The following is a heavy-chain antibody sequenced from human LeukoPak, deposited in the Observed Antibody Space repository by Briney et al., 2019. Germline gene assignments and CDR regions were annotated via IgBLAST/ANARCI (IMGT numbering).Heavy chain of an antibody. CDR2: IDTSGST. J-gene: IGHJ4*02. CDR1: GVSISHYY. D-gene: IGHD6-19*01. V-gene: IGHV4-4*07. CDR3: ARGQWQIDY. Sequence: SETLSLTCTVSGVSISHYYWTWTRQPAGGGLEWIGRIDTSGSTNYNPSLKSRVTMSSDTSNNQFSLTLMSVDATDTAVYYCARGQWQIDYWVQAILVTVSP.